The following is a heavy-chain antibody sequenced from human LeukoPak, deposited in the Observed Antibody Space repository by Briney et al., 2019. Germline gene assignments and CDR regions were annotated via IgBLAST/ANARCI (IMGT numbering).Heavy chain of an antibody. D-gene: IGHD2-15*01. Sequence: SETLSLTCAVYGGSFSGYYWSWIRQPPGKGLEWIGEINHSGSTNYNPSLKSRVTISVDTSKNQFSLKLSSVTAADTAVYYCARDPGGSPTRMDVWGKGTTVTISS. CDR1: GGSFSGYY. J-gene: IGHJ6*04. CDR3: ARDPGGSPTRMDV. V-gene: IGHV4-34*01. CDR2: INHSGST.